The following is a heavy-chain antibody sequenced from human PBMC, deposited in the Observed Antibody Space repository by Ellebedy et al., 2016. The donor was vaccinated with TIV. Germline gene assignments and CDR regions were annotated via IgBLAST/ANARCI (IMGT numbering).Heavy chain of an antibody. CDR1: GFTFTSYR. D-gene: IGHD3-10*01. J-gene: IGHJ4*02. Sequence: GESLKISCAASGFTFTSYRMNWVRQAPGKGLERVAGIGVGGATTYYADSVKGRFTVSRDNAKNSLYLQLSSLRAEDTAVYYCARRSRGPSYYFDYWGQGALVTVSS. V-gene: IGHV3-48*04. CDR2: IGVGGATT. CDR3: ARRSRGPSYYFDY.